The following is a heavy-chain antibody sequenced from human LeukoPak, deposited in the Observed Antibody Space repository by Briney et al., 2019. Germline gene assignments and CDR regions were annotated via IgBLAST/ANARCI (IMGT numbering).Heavy chain of an antibody. CDR2: ISSSGSTI. Sequence: PGGSLCLSRAASGFTFSSYEMNWVRQAPGKGLEWVSYISSSGSTIYYADSVKGRFTISRDNAKNSLYLQMNSLRAEDTAVYYCARGGPRRACYSSSDYFDYWGEGTCDPLSS. V-gene: IGHV3-48*03. J-gene: IGHJ4*02. D-gene: IGHD6-6*01. CDR3: ARGGPRRACYSSSDYFDY. CDR1: GFTFSSYE.